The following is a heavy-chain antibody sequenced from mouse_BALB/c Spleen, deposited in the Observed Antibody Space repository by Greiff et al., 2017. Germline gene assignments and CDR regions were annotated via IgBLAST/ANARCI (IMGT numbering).Heavy chain of an antibody. V-gene: IGHV1-87*01. CDR1: GYTFTSYW. Sequence: QVHVKQSGAELARPGASVKLSCKASGYTFTSYWMQWVKQRPGQGLEWIGAIYPGDGDTRYTQKFKGKATLTADKSSSTAYMQLSSLASEDSAVYYCARKGGYYFDYWGQGTTLTVSS. J-gene: IGHJ2*01. CDR2: IYPGDGDT. CDR3: ARKGGYYFDY.